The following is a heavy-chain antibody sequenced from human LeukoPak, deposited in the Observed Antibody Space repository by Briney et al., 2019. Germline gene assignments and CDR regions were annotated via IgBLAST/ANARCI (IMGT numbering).Heavy chain of an antibody. CDR2: IIPIFGTA. CDR1: GGTFSIFA. J-gene: IGHJ3*02. D-gene: IGHD6-19*01. CDR3: AREWYSSGWYGGHDAFDI. V-gene: IGHV1-69*01. Sequence: GASVTVSFKASGGTFSIFAISWVRQAPGQGLEWMAGIIPIFGTANYAQKFQGRVTITADESTSTAYMELSSLRSEDTAVYYCAREWYSSGWYGGHDAFDIWGQGTMVTVSS.